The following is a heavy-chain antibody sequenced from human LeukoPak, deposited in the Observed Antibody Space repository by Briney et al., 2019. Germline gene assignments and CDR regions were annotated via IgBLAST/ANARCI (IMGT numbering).Heavy chain of an antibody. J-gene: IGHJ4*02. V-gene: IGHV3-53*01. CDR3: TRGQVVGATDYFDY. Sequence: GGSLRLSCPASEFGLRPYAMSGLGPAPWKGLAWVSVIYSCGGTHYTDSVKGRFTISRNNSKNTLFLQMNSLRAEDTAVYYCTRGQVVGATDYFDYWGQGTPVTVAS. CDR1: EFGLRPYA. CDR2: IYSCGGT. D-gene: IGHD1-26*01.